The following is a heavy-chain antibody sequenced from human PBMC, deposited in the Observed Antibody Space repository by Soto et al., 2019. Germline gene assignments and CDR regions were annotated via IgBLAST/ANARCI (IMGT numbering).Heavy chain of an antibody. D-gene: IGHD5-12*01. J-gene: IGHJ6*02. V-gene: IGHV1-18*04. Sequence: ASVQVSCKASGYTFTSYGISWVRQAPGQGLEWMGWISAYNGNTNYAQKLQGRVTMTTDTSTSTAYMELRSLRSDDTAVYYCARGGVEYSGYDLDYYYYGMDVWGQGTTVTVSS. CDR3: ARGGVEYSGYDLDYYYYGMDV. CDR1: GYTFTSYG. CDR2: ISAYNGNT.